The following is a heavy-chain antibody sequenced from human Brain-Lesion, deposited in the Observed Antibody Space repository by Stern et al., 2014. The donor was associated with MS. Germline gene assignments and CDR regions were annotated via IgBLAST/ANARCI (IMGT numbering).Heavy chain of an antibody. Sequence: LVQSGAEVKKPGESLKISCKASGNIFTNYWIGWVRQMPGKGLEWMGIIHPGDSDTKYSPSFQGQVTISADKSISTAYLQWSSLKASDTAMYYCARGGQLLNYYFDYWGQGTLVTVSS. V-gene: IGHV5-51*03. CDR1: GNIFTNYW. J-gene: IGHJ4*02. CDR3: ARGGQLLNYYFDY. CDR2: IHPGDSDT. D-gene: IGHD2-2*01.